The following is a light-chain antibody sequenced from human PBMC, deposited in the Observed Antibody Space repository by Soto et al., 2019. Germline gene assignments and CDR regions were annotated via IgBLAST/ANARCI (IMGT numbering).Light chain of an antibody. CDR1: QGISSA. V-gene: IGKV1-13*02. CDR2: DAS. J-gene: IGKJ5*01. CDR3: QQFDTYPLT. Sequence: AIQLTQSPSSLSASVGDRVTITCRASQGISSAFAWYQQKPGKVPKLLIYDASSLESGVPSRFTGSGSGTDFTLTISSLQPEDFATYYCQQFDTYPLTFGQGTQLEIK.